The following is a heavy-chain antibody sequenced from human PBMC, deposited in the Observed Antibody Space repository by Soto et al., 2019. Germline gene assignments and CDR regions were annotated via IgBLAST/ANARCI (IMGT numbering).Heavy chain of an antibody. CDR3: ASQSSPTNIAF. V-gene: IGHV4-39*01. Sequence: PSETLSLTCTVSGVSISRNDYYWGWVRQPPGKGLEWIGSLHYSGSTYYNPSLKSRVTISVDTSKNQFSLRVISVTAADTAVYFCASQSSPTNIAFCGHGTLVAVS. J-gene: IGHJ4*01. CDR1: GVSISRNDYY. CDR2: LHYSGST. D-gene: IGHD5-12*01.